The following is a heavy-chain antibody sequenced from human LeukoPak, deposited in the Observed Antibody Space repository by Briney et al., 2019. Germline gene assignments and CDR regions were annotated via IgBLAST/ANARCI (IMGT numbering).Heavy chain of an antibody. J-gene: IGHJ4*02. CDR1: GGSISSGGYY. D-gene: IGHD1-7*01. Sequence: SQSLSLTCTVSGGSISSGGYYWSWIRQHPGKGLEWIGYIYYSGSTYYNRSLKSRVTISVDTSKNQFSLKLSSVTAADTAVYYCARSPPYGNYYFDYWGQGTLVTVSS. V-gene: IGHV4-31*03. CDR3: ARSPPYGNYYFDY. CDR2: IYYSGST.